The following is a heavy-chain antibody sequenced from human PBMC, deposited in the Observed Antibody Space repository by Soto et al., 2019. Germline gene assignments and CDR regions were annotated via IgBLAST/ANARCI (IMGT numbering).Heavy chain of an antibody. CDR2: IYYSGST. Sequence: QVQLQESGPGLVKPSQTLSLTCTVSGGSISSGGYYWSWIRQHPGKGLEWIGYIYYSGSTYYNPSLKSRVTISVDTSKNQFSLKLSSVTAADTAVYYCATSNRKYYDYVWGSYRYSGFDYWGQGTLVTVSS. J-gene: IGHJ4*02. V-gene: IGHV4-31*03. D-gene: IGHD3-16*02. CDR3: ATSNRKYYDYVWGSYRYSGFDY. CDR1: GGSISSGGYY.